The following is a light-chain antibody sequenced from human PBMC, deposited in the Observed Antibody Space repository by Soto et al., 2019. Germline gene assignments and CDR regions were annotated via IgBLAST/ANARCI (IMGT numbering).Light chain of an antibody. J-gene: IGKJ2*01. CDR2: SAS. Sequence: DIVMTQSPDSMAVSLGERATINCKSSHSVVKGSNNKDCLDWYQHKPGQPPKLLLYSASTPESGVPDRFSGSGSGADFSLTISSLQAEDVSIYYCQQFSSPSFLPFGQGTKVEIK. CDR1: HSVVKGSNNKDC. V-gene: IGKV4-1*01. CDR3: QQFSSPSFLP.